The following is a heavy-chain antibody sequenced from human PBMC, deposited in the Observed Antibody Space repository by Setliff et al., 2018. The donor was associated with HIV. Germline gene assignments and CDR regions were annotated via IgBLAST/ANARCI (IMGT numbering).Heavy chain of an antibody. CDR3: ARSGLTYYYDSSGYWD. D-gene: IGHD3-22*01. V-gene: IGHV4-39*02. J-gene: IGHJ4*02. CDR1: GGSISSGRYY. Sequence: SETLSLTCTVSGGSISSGRYYWGWIRQPPGKGLEWIGSIYYSGSTYYNPSLKSRVTISVDTSKNHFSLKLSSVPAADTAVYYCARSGLTYYYDSSGYWDWGQGTQVTVSS. CDR2: IYYSGST.